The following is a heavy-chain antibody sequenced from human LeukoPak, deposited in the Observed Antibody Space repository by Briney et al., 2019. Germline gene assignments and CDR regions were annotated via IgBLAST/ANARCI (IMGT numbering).Heavy chain of an antibody. CDR3: AKGVPAAFNWFDP. J-gene: IGHJ5*02. V-gene: IGHV3-21*01. D-gene: IGHD2-2*01. CDR1: GFTFNNYN. CDR2: ITSSGTYI. Sequence: GGSLRLSCAASGFTFNNYNMNWVRQAPGKALEWVSSITSSGTYIFYADSVKGRFTISRDNAKNSLYLQMNSLGPEDTAVYYCAKGVPAAFNWFDPWGQGTLVTVSS.